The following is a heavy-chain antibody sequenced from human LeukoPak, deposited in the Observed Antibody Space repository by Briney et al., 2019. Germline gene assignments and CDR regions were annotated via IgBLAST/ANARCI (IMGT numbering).Heavy chain of an antibody. D-gene: IGHD4-23*01. J-gene: IGHJ4*02. Sequence: GGALRLSCAASGVTFSSYWMHCVRHAPGKGLAWVSRINTDGSSTTYADSVKGRFTISRDNAKNTLYLQMNSLRAEDTAVYYCARNLGNSPFDYWGQGTLVTVSS. V-gene: IGHV3-74*01. CDR1: GVTFSSYW. CDR3: ARNLGNSPFDY. CDR2: INTDGSST.